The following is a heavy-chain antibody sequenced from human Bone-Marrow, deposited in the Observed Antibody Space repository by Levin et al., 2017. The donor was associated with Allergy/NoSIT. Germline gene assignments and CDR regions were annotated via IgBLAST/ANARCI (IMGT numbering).Heavy chain of an antibody. J-gene: IGHJ6*02. V-gene: IGHV4-30-4*01. CDR3: ARSCTTGACWSDYGTDV. D-gene: IGHD2-8*01. CDR1: GGSINSGDHY. CDR2: IYYSGAT. Sequence: SETLSLTCTVSGGSINSGDHYYSWIRQSPGKGLEWIGYIYYSGATYYNPSLQSRVSISVDTSKKEVSLRLSAVTAADTAVYYCARSCTTGACWSDYGTDVWGQGTTVTVSS.